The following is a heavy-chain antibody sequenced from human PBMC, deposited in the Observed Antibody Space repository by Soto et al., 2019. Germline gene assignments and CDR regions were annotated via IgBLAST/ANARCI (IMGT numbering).Heavy chain of an antibody. CDR1: GFTVSSYA. J-gene: IGHJ4*02. CDR3: AKDRMGYSSSKSIDY. Sequence: PGGSLRLSCAASGFTVSSYAMNWVRQAPGKGLEWVAVISYDGSNKYYADSVKGRFTISRDNSKNTLYLQMNSLRAEDTAVYYCAKDRMGYSSSKSIDYWGQGTLVTVSS. V-gene: IGHV3-30*18. D-gene: IGHD6-13*01. CDR2: ISYDGSNK.